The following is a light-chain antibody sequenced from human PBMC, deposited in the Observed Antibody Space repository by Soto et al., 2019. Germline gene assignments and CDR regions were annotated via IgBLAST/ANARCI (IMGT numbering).Light chain of an antibody. J-gene: IGKJ1*01. V-gene: IGKV1-27*01. Sequence: DIQMTQSPSSLSASIGDRVTITCRASQGIANYLAWYQQKPGKVPKLLIYAASSLQSGVPSRFGGSGSGTDFTLTIRGLQPEDVATYYCQKYNGALWAFGQGTKVDIK. CDR3: QKYNGALWA. CDR2: AAS. CDR1: QGIANY.